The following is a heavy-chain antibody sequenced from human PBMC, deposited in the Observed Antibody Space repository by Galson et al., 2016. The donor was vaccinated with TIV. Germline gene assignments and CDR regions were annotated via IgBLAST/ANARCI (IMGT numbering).Heavy chain of an antibody. CDR3: ASGTGDGYNFNAITY. D-gene: IGHD5-24*01. CDR1: GYTFTSYG. Sequence: SVKVSCKASGYTFTSYGLYWVRQAPGQGLEWMGWINTNPGIPTYAQGFTGRFVFSLDTSVSTASVQISRLKAEATAVYYCASGTGDGYNFNAITYWGQGTLVTVSS. CDR2: INTNPGIP. J-gene: IGHJ4*02. V-gene: IGHV7-4-1*02.